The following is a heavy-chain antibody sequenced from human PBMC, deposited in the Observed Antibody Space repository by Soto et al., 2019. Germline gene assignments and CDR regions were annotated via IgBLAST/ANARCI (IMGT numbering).Heavy chain of an antibody. CDR2: ISSSSSTI. D-gene: IGHD6-19*01. J-gene: IGHJ3*02. CDR1: GFTFSSYS. CDR3: ARGSVAGTPYAFDI. Sequence: EVQLVESGGGLVQPGGSLRLSCAASGFTFSSYSMNWVRQAPGKGLEWVSYISSSSSTIYYADSVKGRFTISRDNAKNSLYLQMNSLRAEDTAVYYCARGSVAGTPYAFDIWGQGTMVTVSS. V-gene: IGHV3-48*01.